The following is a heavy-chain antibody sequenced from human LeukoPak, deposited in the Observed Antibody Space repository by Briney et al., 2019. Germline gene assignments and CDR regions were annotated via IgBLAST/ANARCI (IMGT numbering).Heavy chain of an antibody. J-gene: IGHJ5*02. CDR1: GYTFTGYY. CDR3: ARPSGMVRGVIAGHCFDP. Sequence: ASVKVSCKASGYTFTGYYMHWVRQAPGQGLEWMGWINPNSGGTNYAQKFQGRVTMTRDTSISTAYMELSRLRSDDTAVYYCARPSGMVRGVIAGHCFDPGGQGTLVTVSS. V-gene: IGHV1-2*02. D-gene: IGHD3-10*01. CDR2: INPNSGGT.